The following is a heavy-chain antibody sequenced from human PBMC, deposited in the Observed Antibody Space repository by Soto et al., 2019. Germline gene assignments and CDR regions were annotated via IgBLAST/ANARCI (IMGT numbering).Heavy chain of an antibody. Sequence: ASVKVSCKASGYTFTSYGISWVRQAPGQGLEWMGWISAYNGNTNYAQKLQGRVTTTTDTSTSTAYMELRSLRSDDTAVYYCARVWGVYDSSGYQGGLDYWGQGTLVTVSS. CDR1: GYTFTSYG. CDR2: ISAYNGNT. V-gene: IGHV1-18*04. CDR3: ARVWGVYDSSGYQGGLDY. J-gene: IGHJ4*01. D-gene: IGHD3-22*01.